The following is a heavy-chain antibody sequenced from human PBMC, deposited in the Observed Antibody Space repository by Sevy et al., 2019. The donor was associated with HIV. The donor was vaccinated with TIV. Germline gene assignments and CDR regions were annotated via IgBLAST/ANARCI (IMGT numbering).Heavy chain of an antibody. CDR3: XXXXXXXXXPDYFDY. CDR2: INQDGGEK. V-gene: IGHV3-7*01. Sequence: GGSLRLSCAVSGFTFSNYWMSWVRQAPGKGLECVANINQDGGEKYYLDSVKGRFFVSRDNAKNSLYLQMDSLRAEDXXXXXXXXXXXXXXXPDYFDYWGQGTLVTVSS. CDR1: GFTFSNYW. J-gene: IGHJ4*02.